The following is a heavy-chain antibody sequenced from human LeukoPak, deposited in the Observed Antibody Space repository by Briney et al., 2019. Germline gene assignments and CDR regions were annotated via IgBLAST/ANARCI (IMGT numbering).Heavy chain of an antibody. CDR3: ARGGYEDFWSGLLERFDP. CDR2: INPNSGGT. D-gene: IGHD3-3*01. CDR1: GYTFTGYY. J-gene: IGHJ5*02. V-gene: IGHV1-2*02. Sequence: ASVKVSCKASGYTFTGYYMHWVRQAPGQGLEWMGWINPNSGGTNYAQKFQGRVTMTRDTSISTAYMELSRLRSDDTAVYYCARGGYEDFWSGLLERFDPWGQGTLVTVSS.